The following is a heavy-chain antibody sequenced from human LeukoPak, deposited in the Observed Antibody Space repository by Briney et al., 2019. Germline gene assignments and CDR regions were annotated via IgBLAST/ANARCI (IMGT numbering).Heavy chain of an antibody. CDR3: AGAGGYCGGDCYWPDY. V-gene: IGHV1-69*01. Sequence: GSSVKVSCKASGGTFSRYAISCVPQAPGQGLEWMGGIIPIFGTANYAQKFQGRVTITADESTSTAYMGLSSLRSEDTAVYYCAGAGGYCGGDCYWPDYWGQGTLVTVSS. CDR2: IIPIFGTA. J-gene: IGHJ4*02. CDR1: GGTFSRYA. D-gene: IGHD2-21*02.